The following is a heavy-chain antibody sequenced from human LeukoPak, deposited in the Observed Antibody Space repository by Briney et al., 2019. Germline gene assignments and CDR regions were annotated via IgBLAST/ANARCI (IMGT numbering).Heavy chain of an antibody. CDR3: AREAVRGVIRD. D-gene: IGHD3-10*01. V-gene: IGHV4-34*01. CDR2: INHSGST. J-gene: IGHJ4*02. CDR1: GGSFSGYY. Sequence: SETLSLTCAVYGGSFSGYYWSWIRQPPGKGLEWIGEINHSGSTNYNPSLKSRVTISVDTSKNQFSLKLSSVTAPDTAVYYCAREAVRGVIRDWGQGTLVTVSS.